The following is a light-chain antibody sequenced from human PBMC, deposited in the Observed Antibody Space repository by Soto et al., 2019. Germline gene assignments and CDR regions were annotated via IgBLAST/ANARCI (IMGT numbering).Light chain of an antibody. Sequence: QSALTQPASVSGSPGQSITISCTGTSSAVGGYNYVSWYQQHPGKAPKLMIYEVSNRPSGVSNRFSGSKSGNTASLTISGRQAEDEADYYCSSYTSSSTLYVFGTGTKLTVL. J-gene: IGLJ1*01. CDR3: SSYTSSSTLYV. V-gene: IGLV2-14*01. CDR2: EVS. CDR1: SSAVGGYNY.